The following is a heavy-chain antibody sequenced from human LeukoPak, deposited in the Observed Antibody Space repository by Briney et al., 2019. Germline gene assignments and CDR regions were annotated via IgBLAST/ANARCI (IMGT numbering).Heavy chain of an antibody. J-gene: IGHJ1*01. CDR2: ISSSSSYI. D-gene: IGHD3-16*01. V-gene: IGHV3-21*01. CDR3: TRDLRGGAFQH. Sequence: PGGSLRLSCAASGFTFSSYSMNWVRQAPGKGLEWVSSISSSSSYIYYADSAKGRFTISRDNAKNSLYLQMNSLRAEDTAVYYCTRDLRGGAFQHWGQGTLVTVSS. CDR1: GFTFSSYS.